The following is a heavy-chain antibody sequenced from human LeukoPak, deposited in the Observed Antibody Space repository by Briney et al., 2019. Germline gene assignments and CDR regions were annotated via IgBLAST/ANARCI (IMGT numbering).Heavy chain of an antibody. V-gene: IGHV3-21*01. CDR3: ARPRGNVEMATIPFDY. D-gene: IGHD5-24*01. CDR2: ISSSSSYI. J-gene: IGHJ4*02. CDR1: GFTFSSYS. Sequence: PGGSLRLSCAASGFTFSSYSMNWVRQAPGKGLEWVSCISSSSSYIYYADSVKGRFTISRDNAKNSLYLQMNSLRAEDTAVYYCARPRGNVEMATIPFDYWGQGTLVTVSS.